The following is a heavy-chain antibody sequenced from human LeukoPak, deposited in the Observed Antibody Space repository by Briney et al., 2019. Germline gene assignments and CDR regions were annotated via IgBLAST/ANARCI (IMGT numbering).Heavy chain of an antibody. CDR3: AGHHPRNTVDF. Sequence: SETLSLNCTVSGGSISSYYWSWIRQPPGKGLEWIGYIYYSGSTNYNPSLKSRVTISVDTSKNQFSLKLSSVTAADTAVYYCAGHHPRNTVDFWGQGTLVTVSS. CDR2: IYYSGST. V-gene: IGHV4-59*08. D-gene: IGHD2-8*02. CDR1: GGSISSYY. J-gene: IGHJ4*02.